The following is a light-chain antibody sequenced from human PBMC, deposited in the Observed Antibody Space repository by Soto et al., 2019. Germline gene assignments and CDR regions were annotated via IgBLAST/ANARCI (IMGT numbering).Light chain of an antibody. CDR2: AAS. Sequence: SVLTQSPGTLSLSPGERATLSCRASQSVDSNYLAWYLQKPGQAPRILIFAASGRGTGIPDRFSGRGSGTDFTLTISRLEPGDFAVCYCQQYGSSSWTFGQGTKVEIK. V-gene: IGKV3-20*01. CDR1: QSVDSNY. J-gene: IGKJ1*01. CDR3: QQYGSSSWT.